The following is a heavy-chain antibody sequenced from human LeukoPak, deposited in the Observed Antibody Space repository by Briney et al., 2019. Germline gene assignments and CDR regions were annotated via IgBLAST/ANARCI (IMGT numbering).Heavy chain of an antibody. V-gene: IGHV4-38-2*01. CDR2: IYHSGST. Sequence: SETLSLTCAVSGYSISTDHYWGWIRQPPGKGLEWIGSIYHSGSTSYNPSLKSRVTILVDTSRNQFSLRLTSVTAADTAVYYCARRGDYVAFDIWGQGTMVTVSS. CDR3: ARRGDYVAFDI. CDR1: GYSISTDHY. D-gene: IGHD4-17*01. J-gene: IGHJ3*02.